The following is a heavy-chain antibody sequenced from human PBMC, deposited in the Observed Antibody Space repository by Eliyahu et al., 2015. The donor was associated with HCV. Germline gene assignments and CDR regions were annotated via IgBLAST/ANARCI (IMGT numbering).Heavy chain of an antibody. D-gene: IGHD5-18*01. V-gene: IGHV1-46*01. J-gene: IGHJ6*02. CDR1: GYSFTRYY. Sequence: QVQLVQSGAEVKKPGASVKVSCKASGYSFTRYYMHWVRQAPGQGLEWMGKINPSDGSTSYAQKFQGRVSMTRDTSTSTVYMQLRSLRSEDTAVYYCARDSAPGYLYYTGMDVWGQGTTATVSS. CDR3: ARDSAPGYLYYTGMDV. CDR2: INPSDGST.